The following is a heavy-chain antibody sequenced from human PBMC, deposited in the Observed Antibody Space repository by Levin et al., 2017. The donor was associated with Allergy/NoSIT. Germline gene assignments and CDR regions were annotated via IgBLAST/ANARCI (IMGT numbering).Heavy chain of an antibody. Sequence: ASVKVSCKASGYTFTSYAMHWVRQAPGQRLEWMGWINAGNGNTKYSQKFQGRVTITRDTSASTAYMELSSLRSEDTAVYYCARGMIRTGTTYWFDPWGQGTLVTVSS. CDR2: INAGNGNT. CDR1: GYTFTSYA. D-gene: IGHD1-7*01. J-gene: IGHJ5*02. CDR3: ARGMIRTGTTYWFDP. V-gene: IGHV1-3*01.